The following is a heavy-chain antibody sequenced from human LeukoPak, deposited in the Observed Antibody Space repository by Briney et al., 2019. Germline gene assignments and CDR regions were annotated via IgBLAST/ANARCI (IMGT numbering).Heavy chain of an antibody. D-gene: IGHD5-12*01. V-gene: IGHV3-23*01. CDR1: GFTFSSYA. Sequence: GGSLRLSCAASGFTFSSYAMSWVRQAPGKGLEWVSAVSGSAGSTYYADSVKGRFTISRDNSKNTLYLQMNSLRAEDTAVYYCAKLGGSVNSGYGFDYWGQGTLFTVPS. J-gene: IGHJ4*02. CDR2: VSGSAGST. CDR3: AKLGGSVNSGYGFDY.